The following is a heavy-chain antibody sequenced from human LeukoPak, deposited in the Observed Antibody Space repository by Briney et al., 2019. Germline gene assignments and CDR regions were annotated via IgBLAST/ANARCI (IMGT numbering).Heavy chain of an antibody. J-gene: IGHJ3*02. Sequence: SETLSLTCTVSGGSIGSYYWSWIRQPPGKGLEWIGYIYYSGSTNYNPSLKSRVTISVDTSKNQFSLKLSSVTAADTAVYYCARAMRRRPDAFDIRGQGTMVTVSS. CDR1: GGSIGSYY. V-gene: IGHV4-59*01. CDR3: ARAMRRRPDAFDI. CDR2: IYYSGST.